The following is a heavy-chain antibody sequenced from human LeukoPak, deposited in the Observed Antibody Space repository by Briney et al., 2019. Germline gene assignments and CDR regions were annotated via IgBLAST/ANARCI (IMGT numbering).Heavy chain of an antibody. D-gene: IGHD3-16*02. CDR3: ARDFMMTFGGFIGLFDY. Sequence: SETLSLTCTVSGYSISSGYYWGWIRQPPGKGLEWIGNIYHSGCTYYNPSLKSRVTISEDTSKNQFSLKLSSVTAADTAVYYCARDFMMTFGGFIGLFDYWGQGTLVTVSS. CDR2: IYHSGCT. J-gene: IGHJ4*02. CDR1: GYSISSGYY. V-gene: IGHV4-38-2*02.